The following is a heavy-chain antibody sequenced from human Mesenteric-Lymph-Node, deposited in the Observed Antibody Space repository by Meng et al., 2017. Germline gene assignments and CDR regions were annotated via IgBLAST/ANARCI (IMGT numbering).Heavy chain of an antibody. CDR1: GFTFSSYS. D-gene: IGHD1-26*01. CDR2: ISSNSYYI. CDR3: AEGSGSYAVAY. J-gene: IGHJ4*02. V-gene: IGHV3-21*01. Sequence: EVQLVEPGGGLVTPGGSLSLSCPASGFTFSSYSMNWVRQAPGKGLEWVSYISSNSYYISYADSVKGRFTISRDNAKNSVYLQMNSLRAEDTAVYYCAEGSGSYAVAYWGQGTLVTVSS.